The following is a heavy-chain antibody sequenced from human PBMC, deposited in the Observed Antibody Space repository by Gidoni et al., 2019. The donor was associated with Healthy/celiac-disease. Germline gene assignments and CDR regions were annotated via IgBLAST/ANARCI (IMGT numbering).Heavy chain of an antibody. CDR2: ISGSVGST. CDR1: GFTFSSYA. J-gene: IGHJ4*02. Sequence: EVQLLESGGSLVQPGGSLRLSCAASGFTFSSYAMSWVRQAPGTGLGWVSAISGSVGSTYYADSVKGRFAISRDNSKNTLYLQMNSLRAEDTAVYYCAKDGSYYDFWSGSYYFDYWGQGTLVTVSS. V-gene: IGHV3-23*01. D-gene: IGHD3-3*01. CDR3: AKDGSYYDFWSGSYYFDY.